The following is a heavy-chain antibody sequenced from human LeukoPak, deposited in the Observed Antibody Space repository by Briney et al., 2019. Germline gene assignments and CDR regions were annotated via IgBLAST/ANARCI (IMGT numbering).Heavy chain of an antibody. D-gene: IGHD3-3*01. J-gene: IGHJ5*02. CDR1: GGSISSGDYY. Sequence: DPSETLSLTCTVSGGSISSGDYYWSWIRQPPGKGLEWIGYIFYSGSTYYNPSLKSRITISVDTSKNQFSLKLSSVTAADTAVYYCARASVFWRRFDPWGQGTLVTVSS. CDR2: IFYSGST. CDR3: ARASVFWRRFDP. V-gene: IGHV4-30-4*08.